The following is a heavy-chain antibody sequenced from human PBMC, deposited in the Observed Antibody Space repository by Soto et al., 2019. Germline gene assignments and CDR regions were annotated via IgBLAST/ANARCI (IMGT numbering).Heavy chain of an antibody. J-gene: IGHJ6*02. Sequence: QVQLVESGGGVVQPGRSLRLSCAASGFTFSSYGMHWVRQAPGKGLEWVAVIWYDGSNKYYADSVKGRFTISRDNSKNKLYLQMNSLRAEDTAVYYCARANVVVVAATARHGMDVWGQGTTVTVSS. CDR3: ARANVVVVAATARHGMDV. CDR1: GFTFSSYG. V-gene: IGHV3-33*01. D-gene: IGHD2-15*01. CDR2: IWYDGSNK.